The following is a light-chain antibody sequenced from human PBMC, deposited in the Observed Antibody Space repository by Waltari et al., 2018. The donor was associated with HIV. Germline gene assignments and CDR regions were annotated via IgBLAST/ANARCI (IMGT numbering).Light chain of an antibody. V-gene: IGLV1-47*02. CDR1: RSNIGSNY. CDR3: AAWDDSLSGVV. Sequence: QSVLTQPPSASGTPGQRVTISCSGNRSNIGSNYVDWYQQLPGTAPKPLIYSVNQRPSGVPDRVSGPKSGTSASLAISGLRSEDEVDYYCAAWDDSLSGVVFGGGTKLTVL. J-gene: IGLJ2*01. CDR2: SVN.